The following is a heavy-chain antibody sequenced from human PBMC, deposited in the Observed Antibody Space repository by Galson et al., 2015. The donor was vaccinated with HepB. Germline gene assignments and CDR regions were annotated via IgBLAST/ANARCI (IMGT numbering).Heavy chain of an antibody. CDR3: ARACHIVATIGWSEFDP. Sequence: SVKVSCKASGYTFTSYDINWVRQATGQGLEWMGWMNPNSGNTGYAQKFQGRVTMTRNTSISTAYMELSSLRSEDTAVYYCARACHIVATIGWSEFDPWGQGTLVTVSS. CDR1: GYTFTSYD. V-gene: IGHV1-8*01. CDR2: MNPNSGNT. D-gene: IGHD5-12*01. J-gene: IGHJ5*02.